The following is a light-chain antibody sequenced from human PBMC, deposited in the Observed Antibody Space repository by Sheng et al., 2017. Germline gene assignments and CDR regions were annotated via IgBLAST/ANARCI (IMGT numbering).Light chain of an antibody. CDR1: NSNIESNT. CDR3: AAWDDSLNGPV. J-gene: IGLJ3*02. Sequence: QSVLTQPPSASGTPGQRVTISCSGSNSNIESNTVNWYQQLPGTAPKLLIYSNDQRPSGVPDRFSGSKSGTSASLAISGLQSEDEADYYCAAWDDSLNGPVFGGGTKLTVL. CDR2: SND. V-gene: IGLV1-44*01.